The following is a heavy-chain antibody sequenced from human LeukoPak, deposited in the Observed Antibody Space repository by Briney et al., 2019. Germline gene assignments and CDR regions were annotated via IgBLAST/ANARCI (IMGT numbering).Heavy chain of an antibody. Sequence: GGSLRLSCAASGFTFSSYEMNWVRQAPGKGLEWVSYISSSGSTICYADSVKGRFTISRDNAKNSLYLQMNSLRAEDTAVYYCARWGSRSYFDYWGQGTLVTVSS. CDR2: ISSSGSTI. D-gene: IGHD3-16*01. V-gene: IGHV3-48*03. CDR3: ARWGSRSYFDY. CDR1: GFTFSSYE. J-gene: IGHJ4*02.